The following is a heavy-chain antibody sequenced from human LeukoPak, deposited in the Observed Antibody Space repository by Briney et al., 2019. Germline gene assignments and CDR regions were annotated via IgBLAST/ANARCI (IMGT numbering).Heavy chain of an antibody. CDR1: GFTFSSYG. D-gene: IGHD6-19*01. CDR2: ILYDGSNK. V-gene: IGHV3-30*02. J-gene: IGHJ6*03. CDR3: AKEFIAVAPKTYYYYYYMDV. Sequence: TGGSLRLSSAPSGFTFSSYGMHSVRQAPGKGLEWVAFILYDGSNKYYADSVKGRFTSSRDNSQNTLYIQMNILIAEDTAVYYCAKEFIAVAPKTYYYYYYMDVGGKGTTVTISS.